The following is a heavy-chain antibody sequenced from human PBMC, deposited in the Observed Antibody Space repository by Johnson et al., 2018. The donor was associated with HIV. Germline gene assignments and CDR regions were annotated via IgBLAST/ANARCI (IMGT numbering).Heavy chain of an antibody. CDR2: IYSGGST. Sequence: EVQLVESGGGLVQPGGSLRLSCAASGFTVSSNYMSWVRQAPGKGLESVSVIYSGGSTYYADSVKGRFTISRDNSKNTLYLQMNSLRVEDTAVYYCASEVRGVLDIWGQGTMVTVSS. CDR1: GFTVSSNY. D-gene: IGHD3-10*01. V-gene: IGHV3-66*01. CDR3: ASEVRGVLDI. J-gene: IGHJ3*02.